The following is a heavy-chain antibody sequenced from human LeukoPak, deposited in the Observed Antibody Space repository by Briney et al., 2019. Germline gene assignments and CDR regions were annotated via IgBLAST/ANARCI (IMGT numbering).Heavy chain of an antibody. D-gene: IGHD2-2*01. J-gene: IGHJ4*02. CDR2: IIPIFGTA. V-gene: IGHV1-69*13. CDR3: ARTVPHFDY. CDR1: GYTFTGYY. Sequence: SVKVSCKASGYTFTGYYMHWVRQAPGQGLEWMGGIIPIFGTANYAQKFQGRVTITADESTSTAYMELSSLRSEDTAVYYCARTVPHFDYWGQGTLVTVSS.